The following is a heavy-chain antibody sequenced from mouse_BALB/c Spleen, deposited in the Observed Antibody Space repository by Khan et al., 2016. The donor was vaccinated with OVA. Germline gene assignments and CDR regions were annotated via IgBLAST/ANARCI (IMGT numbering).Heavy chain of an antibody. Sequence: EEELVESGGGLVKPGGSLKLSCAASGFTFSNYAMSWVRQTPEKRLEWVASISSGGSTYYPDSVKGRFTISRDNDRNILYLQMSSLRSEDTAMYYCARDYWFTYWGQGTLVTVSA. V-gene: IGHV5-6-5*01. CDR3: ARDYWFTY. CDR1: GFTFSNYA. J-gene: IGHJ3*01. CDR2: ISSGGST.